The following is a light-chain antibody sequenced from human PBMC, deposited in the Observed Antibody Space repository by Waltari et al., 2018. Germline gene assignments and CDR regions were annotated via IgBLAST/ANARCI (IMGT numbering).Light chain of an antibody. CDR3: AAWDDSLNGWV. J-gene: IGLJ3*02. CDR1: VPTPRRHA. V-gene: IGLV1-36*01. Sequence: QSVLTQPPSVPAAPRPSLPTPCSGSVPTPRRHAQHWYQQPPGKAPKLLIYFDDLLPSGVSDHFSGAKSGTSASLAISGLQSEDEADYYCAAWDDSLNGWVFGGGTKLTVL. CDR2: FDD.